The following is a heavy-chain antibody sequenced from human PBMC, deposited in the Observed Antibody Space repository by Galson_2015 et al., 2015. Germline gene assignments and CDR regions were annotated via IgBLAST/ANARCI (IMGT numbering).Heavy chain of an antibody. J-gene: IGHJ3*02. V-gene: IGHV4-61*02. D-gene: IGHD3-16*02. CDR3: ARDEGYDYVWGSYRYKAFDI. CDR2: IYTSGST. Sequence: TLSLTCTVSGGSISSGSYYWSWIRQPAGKGLEWIGRIYTSGSTNYNPSLKSRVTISVDTSKNQFSLKLGSVTAADTAVYYCARDEGYDYVWGSYRYKAFDIWGQGTMVTVSS. CDR1: GGSISSGSYY.